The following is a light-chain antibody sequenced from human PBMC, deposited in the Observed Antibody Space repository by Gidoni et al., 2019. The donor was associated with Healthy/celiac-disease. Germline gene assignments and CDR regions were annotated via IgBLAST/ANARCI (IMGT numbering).Light chain of an antibody. J-gene: IGKJ1*01. CDR3: QQYGSSPWT. CDR1: QSVSSSY. V-gene: IGKV3-20*01. Sequence: EFVLTHSPGTLSLSPGERATLSCRASQSVSSSYLAWSQQKPGQAPRLLSYGASSRATGIPARFSGSGSGTDFTLTISRLEHEDFAVYYCQQYGSSPWTFGQGTKVEIK. CDR2: GAS.